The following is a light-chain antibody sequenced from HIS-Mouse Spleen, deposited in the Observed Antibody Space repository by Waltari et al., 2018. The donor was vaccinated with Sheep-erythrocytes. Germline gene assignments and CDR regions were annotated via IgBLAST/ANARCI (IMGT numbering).Light chain of an antibody. V-gene: IGKV3-20*01. CDR1: QSVSSSY. CDR2: GAS. Sequence: EIVLTQSPGTLSLSPGERATLSCRASQSVSSSYLAWYQQKHGQAPRLLIYGASSRATGIPDRFSGSGSGTDFTLTISRLEPEDFAVYYCQQYGSSHTFGGGTKVEIK. CDR3: QQYGSSHT. J-gene: IGKJ4*01.